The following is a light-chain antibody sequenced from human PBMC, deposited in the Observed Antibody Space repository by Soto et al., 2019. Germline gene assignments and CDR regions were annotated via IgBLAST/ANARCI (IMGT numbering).Light chain of an antibody. CDR3: QQLNSYPKIT. J-gene: IGKJ5*01. V-gene: IGKV1-9*01. Sequence: IQLTQSPSSLSASVGDRVTITCRASQGISSYLAWYQQKPGKAPKLLIYAASTLQSGVPSRFSGSGSGTAFTLTISSLQPEDFATYCCQQLNSYPKITFGQGTRLEIK. CDR1: QGISSY. CDR2: AAS.